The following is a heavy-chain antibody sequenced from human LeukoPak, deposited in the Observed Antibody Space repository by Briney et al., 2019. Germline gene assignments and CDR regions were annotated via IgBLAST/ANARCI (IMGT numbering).Heavy chain of an antibody. V-gene: IGHV3-30*01. J-gene: IGHJ4*02. CDR2: ISYDGSNK. CDR1: GFTLSSYA. D-gene: IGHD3/OR15-3a*01. CDR3: ARGTEHSPGYFDY. Sequence: GRSLRLSCAASGFTLSSYAMHWVRQAPGKGLEWVAVISYDGSNKYYADSVKGRFTISRDNSKNTLYLQMNSLRAEDTAVYYCARGTEHSPGYFDYWGQGTLVTVSS.